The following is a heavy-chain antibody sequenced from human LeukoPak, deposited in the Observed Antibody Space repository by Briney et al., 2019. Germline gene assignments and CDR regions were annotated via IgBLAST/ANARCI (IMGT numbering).Heavy chain of an antibody. J-gene: IGHJ4*02. CDR1: GYTFTSYY. CDR2: INPSGGST. D-gene: IGHD3-22*01. Sequence: ASVKVSCKASGYTFTSYYMHWVRQAPGQGLEWMGIINPSGGSTSYAQKFQGRVTMTRDTSTSTVYMELSSLRSEDTAVYYCARELPSYYDSSGVFDYWGQGTLVTVSS. CDR3: ARELPSYYDSSGVFDY. V-gene: IGHV1-46*01.